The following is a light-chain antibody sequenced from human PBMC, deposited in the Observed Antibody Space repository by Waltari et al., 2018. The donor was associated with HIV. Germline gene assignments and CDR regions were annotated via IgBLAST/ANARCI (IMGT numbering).Light chain of an antibody. CDR1: SSDINTYDY. J-gene: IGLJ2*01. CDR3: SSYTTDNTVV. Sequence: QSALTQPASVSGSPGQSITISCSGSSSDINTYDYVSWYQKQPDKAPKRLIFDVTDRASGGSRRFSGSKSGNTASLTISGLQPDDEADYYCSSYTTDNTVVFGGGTRLTVL. CDR2: DVT. V-gene: IGLV2-14*03.